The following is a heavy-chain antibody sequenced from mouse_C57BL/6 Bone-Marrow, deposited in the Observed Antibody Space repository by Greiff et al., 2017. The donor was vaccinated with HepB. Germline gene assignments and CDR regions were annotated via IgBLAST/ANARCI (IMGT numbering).Heavy chain of an antibody. V-gene: IGHV1-43*01. CDR1: GYSFTGYY. J-gene: IGHJ2*01. CDR2: INPSTGGT. CDR3: ARDVYFDY. Sequence: VHVKQSGPELVKPGASVKISCKASGYSFTGYYMHWVKQSSEKSLEWIGEINPSTGGTSYNQKFKGKATLTVDKSSSTAYMHRKSLTSEDSAVYYCARDVYFDYWGQGTTLTVSS.